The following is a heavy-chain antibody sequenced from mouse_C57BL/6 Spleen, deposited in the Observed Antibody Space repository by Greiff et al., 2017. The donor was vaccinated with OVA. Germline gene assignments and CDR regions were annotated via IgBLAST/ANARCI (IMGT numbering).Heavy chain of an antibody. CDR2: IYPGDGDT. CDR1: GYAFSSYW. V-gene: IGHV1-80*01. CDR3: ARDYYSNAWFAY. Sequence: VQLQQSGAELVKPGASVKISCKASGYAFSSYWMNWVKQRPGKGLEWIGQIYPGDGDTNYNGKFKGKATLTADKSSSTAYMQLSSLTSEDSAVYFCARDYYSNAWFAYWGQGTLVTVSA. J-gene: IGHJ3*01. D-gene: IGHD2-5*01.